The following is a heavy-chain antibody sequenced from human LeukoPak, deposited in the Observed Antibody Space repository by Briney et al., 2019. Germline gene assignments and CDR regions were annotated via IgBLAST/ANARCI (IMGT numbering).Heavy chain of an antibody. V-gene: IGHV4-59*01. Sequence: PSETLSLTCTVSGGSLSRYYWSWLRQPPGKGLEWFGYVYDSGTTNYNPSLKSRVTISVDTSKNQFSLKLSSVTAADTAVYYCARVSWFPGTSYYYMDVWGKGTTVTVSS. CDR1: GGSLSRYY. D-gene: IGHD1-1*01. CDR3: ARVSWFPGTSYYYMDV. J-gene: IGHJ6*03. CDR2: VYDSGTT.